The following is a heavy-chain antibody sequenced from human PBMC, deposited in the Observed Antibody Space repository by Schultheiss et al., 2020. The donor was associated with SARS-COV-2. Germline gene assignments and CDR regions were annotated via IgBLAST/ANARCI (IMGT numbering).Heavy chain of an antibody. CDR2: IYYSGST. CDR1: GGSINSYY. V-gene: IGHV4-59*08. Sequence: SETLSLTCTVSGGSINSYYWSWIRQPPGKGLEWIGYIYYSGSTNYNPSLKSRVTISVDTSKNQFSLKLSSVTAADTAVYYCARQRYSSGWTDYWGQGTLVTVSS. J-gene: IGHJ4*02. D-gene: IGHD6-19*01. CDR3: ARQRYSSGWTDY.